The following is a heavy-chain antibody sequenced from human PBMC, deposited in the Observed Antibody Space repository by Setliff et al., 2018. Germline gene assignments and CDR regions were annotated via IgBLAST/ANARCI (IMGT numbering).Heavy chain of an antibody. CDR1: GGSISNYY. D-gene: IGHD6-19*01. CDR2: IYYSGRS. Sequence: SETLSLTCTVSGGSISNYYWSWIRQSPGKGLEWIGFIYYSGRSDHNPSFQSRVTMSVDRSKNQFSLNLRAMTAADTAVYYCAREGGGSGWTPDSWGQGTLVTVSS. J-gene: IGHJ4*02. CDR3: AREGGGSGWTPDS. V-gene: IGHV4-59*01.